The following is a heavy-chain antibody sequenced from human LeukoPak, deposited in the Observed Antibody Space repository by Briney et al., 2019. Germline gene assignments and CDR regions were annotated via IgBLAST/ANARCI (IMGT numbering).Heavy chain of an antibody. J-gene: IGHJ4*01. Sequence: GGSLRLSCAVSGFTFSSYWMNWVRQAPGKGLEWVASIKQDGGEKYYVDSVKDRFTISRVNAKNSLYPQMSSLRAEDTAVYYCARDGTAPGLYFDLWGQGTLVTVSS. CDR2: IKQDGGEK. V-gene: IGHV3-7*01. CDR1: GFTFSSYW. CDR3: ARDGTAPGLYFDL. D-gene: IGHD6-13*01.